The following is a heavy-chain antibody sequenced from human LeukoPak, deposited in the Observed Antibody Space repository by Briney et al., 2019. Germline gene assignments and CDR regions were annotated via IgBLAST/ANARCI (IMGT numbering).Heavy chain of an antibody. J-gene: IGHJ5*02. CDR2: IIPIFGTA. D-gene: IGHD2-2*03. Sequence: ASVKVSCKASGGTFSSYAISWVRQAPGQGLEWMGGIIPIFGTANYAQKFQGRVTIIADKSTSTAYMELSSLRSEDTAVYYCARVDIVVVPAAHNWFDPWGQGTLVTVSS. CDR1: GGTFSSYA. CDR3: ARVDIVVVPAAHNWFDP. V-gene: IGHV1-69*06.